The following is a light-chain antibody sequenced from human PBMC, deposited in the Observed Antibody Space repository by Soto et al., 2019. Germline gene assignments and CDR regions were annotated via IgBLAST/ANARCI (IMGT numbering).Light chain of an antibody. CDR3: RSYTNSATLV. CDR1: SSDVGGYNY. J-gene: IGLJ2*01. Sequence: QSVLTQPASVSGSPGQSITISCTGTSSDVGGYNYVSWYQQHPGKAPKLMIYEVSNRPSGVSNRFSGSKSGNTASLTISGLQAEDEADYYCRSYTNSATLVFGGGTQLTVL. CDR2: EVS. V-gene: IGLV2-14*01.